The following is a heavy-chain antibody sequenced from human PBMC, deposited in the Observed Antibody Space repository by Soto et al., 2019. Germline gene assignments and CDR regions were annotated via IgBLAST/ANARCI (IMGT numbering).Heavy chain of an antibody. CDR3: ARDFLRGPDYYYYGMDV. J-gene: IGHJ6*02. Sequence: GASVKVSCKASGYTFTSYYMHWVRQAPGQGLEWMGIINPSGGSTSYAQKFQGRATMTRDTSTSTVYMELSSLRSEDTAVYYCARDFLRGPDYYYYGMDVWGQGTTVTVSS. CDR2: INPSGGST. CDR1: GYTFTSYY. D-gene: IGHD3-16*01. V-gene: IGHV1-46*01.